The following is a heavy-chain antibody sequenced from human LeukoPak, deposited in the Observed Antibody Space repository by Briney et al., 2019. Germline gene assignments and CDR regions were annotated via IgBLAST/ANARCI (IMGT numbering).Heavy chain of an antibody. Sequence: GASAKVSCKASGYTFTSYYMHWVRQAPGQGLEWMGIINPSGGSTSYAQKFQGRVTMTRDTSTSTVYMELSSLRSEDTAVYYCARALYNPRRWFDPWGQGTLVTVSS. CDR2: INPSGGST. CDR1: GYTFTSYY. CDR3: ARALYNPRRWFDP. J-gene: IGHJ5*02. V-gene: IGHV1-46*01. D-gene: IGHD5-24*01.